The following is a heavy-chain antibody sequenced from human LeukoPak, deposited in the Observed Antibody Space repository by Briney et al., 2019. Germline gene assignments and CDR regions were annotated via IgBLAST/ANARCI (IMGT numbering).Heavy chain of an antibody. D-gene: IGHD1-26*01. CDR3: ARYTVWEQRRGELDY. J-gene: IGHJ4*02. Sequence: ASVKVSCKASGYTFTSYGISWVRQAPGQGLEWMGWISAYNGNTNYAQKLQGRVTMTTDTSTSTAYMELRSLRSDDTAVYYCARYTVWEQRRGELDYWGQGTLVTVSS. CDR1: GYTFTSYG. V-gene: IGHV1-18*01. CDR2: ISAYNGNT.